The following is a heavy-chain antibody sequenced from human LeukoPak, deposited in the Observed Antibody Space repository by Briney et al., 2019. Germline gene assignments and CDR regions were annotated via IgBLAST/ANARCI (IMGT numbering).Heavy chain of an antibody. Sequence: ASVKVSCTASGATFSSYAISWVRQAPGQGLEWMGGIIPIFGTANYAQKFQGRVTITADESTSTAYMELSSLRSEDTAVYYCARDFQGYYYYGMDVWGQGTTVTVS. CDR1: GATFSSYA. J-gene: IGHJ6*02. V-gene: IGHV1-69*13. CDR2: IIPIFGTA. CDR3: ARDFQGYYYYGMDV.